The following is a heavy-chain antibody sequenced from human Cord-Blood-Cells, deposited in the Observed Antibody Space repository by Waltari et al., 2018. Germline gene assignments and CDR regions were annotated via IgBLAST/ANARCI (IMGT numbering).Heavy chain of an antibody. CDR1: GYTFTGYY. CDR2: INPNSGGT. D-gene: IGHD6-19*01. CDR3: ASPDREASGWYDFDY. J-gene: IGHJ4*02. Sequence: QVQLVQSGAEVKKPGASVKVSCKASGYTFTGYYMHWVRQAPGQGLEWMGWINPNSGGTNYAEKFQGRVTRTRETAISTAYMELSRRRSDDTAVYYCASPDREASGWYDFDYWGQGTLVTVSS. V-gene: IGHV1-2*02.